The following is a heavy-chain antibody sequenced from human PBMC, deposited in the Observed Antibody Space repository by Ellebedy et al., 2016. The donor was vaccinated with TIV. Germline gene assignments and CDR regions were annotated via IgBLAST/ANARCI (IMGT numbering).Heavy chain of an antibody. J-gene: IGHJ6*02. D-gene: IGHD3-10*01. Sequence: SLKISXAASGFTFEAYAMHWVRQAPGKGLEWVSGISWSGGRGGYADSVKGRFTISRDNAKNSLYLQMNILRPDDTALYYCAKDIGPYYYGSGSDYGMDVWGQGTTVSVSS. CDR1: GFTFEAYA. V-gene: IGHV3-9*01. CDR3: AKDIGPYYYGSGSDYGMDV. CDR2: ISWSGGRG.